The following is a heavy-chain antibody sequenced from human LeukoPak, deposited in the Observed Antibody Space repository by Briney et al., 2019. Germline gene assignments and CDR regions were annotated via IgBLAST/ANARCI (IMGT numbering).Heavy chain of an antibody. J-gene: IGHJ4*02. CDR1: GFTFSSYA. V-gene: IGHV3-23*01. Sequence: GGSLRLSCAASGFTFSSYAMSWVRQAPGKGLEWVSAISGSGGSTYYADSVKGRFTISRDNSKNTLYLQMNSLRAEDTGVYYCAKDFGSSPGFDYWGQGTLVTVSS. CDR3: AKDFGSSPGFDY. D-gene: IGHD3-16*01. CDR2: ISGSGGST.